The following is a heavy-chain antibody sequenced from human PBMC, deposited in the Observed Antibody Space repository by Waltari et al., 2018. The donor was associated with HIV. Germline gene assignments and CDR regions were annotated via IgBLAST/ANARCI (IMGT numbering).Heavy chain of an antibody. CDR1: GYTFTGYS. Sequence: QVQLVQSGAEVKKPGASVKVSCKASGYTFTGYSMHWVRQAPGQGLEWMGWINPNSGGTNYAKKFQGRVTMTRDTSISTAYMELSRLRSDDTAVYYCAEGYDIRGDYGMDVWGQGTTVTVSS. D-gene: IGHD3-9*01. J-gene: IGHJ6*02. CDR2: INPNSGGT. V-gene: IGHV1-2*02. CDR3: AEGYDIRGDYGMDV.